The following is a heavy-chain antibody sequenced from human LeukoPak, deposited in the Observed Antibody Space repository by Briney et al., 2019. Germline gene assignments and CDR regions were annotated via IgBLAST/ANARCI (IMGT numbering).Heavy chain of an antibody. D-gene: IGHD6-19*01. CDR2: INGDGSST. V-gene: IGHV3-74*01. CDR3: ARDSSVAGTGGEDI. Sequence: GGSLRLSCAASGFTFSSYWMHWVRQAPGKGLVWVSRINGDGSSTSYADSVKGRFTISRDNAKNTLYLQMNSLRAEDTAVYYCARDSSVAGTGGEDIWGQGTLVTVSS. J-gene: IGHJ4*02. CDR1: GFTFSSYW.